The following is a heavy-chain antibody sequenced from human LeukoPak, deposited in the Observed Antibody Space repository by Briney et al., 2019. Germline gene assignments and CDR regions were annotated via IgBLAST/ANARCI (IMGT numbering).Heavy chain of an antibody. J-gene: IGHJ6*02. CDR1: GFTFSSYS. D-gene: IGHD6-13*01. Sequence: GGSLRLSCAASGFTFSSYSINWVRQAPGKGLEWVSCISSTSSYIYYADSVKGRFTISRDNAKNSLYLQMNSLRAEDTAVYYCARLIKSSSWYPIEYYYYYGMDVWGQGTTVTVSS. V-gene: IGHV3-21*01. CDR2: ISSTSSYI. CDR3: ARLIKSSSWYPIEYYYYYGMDV.